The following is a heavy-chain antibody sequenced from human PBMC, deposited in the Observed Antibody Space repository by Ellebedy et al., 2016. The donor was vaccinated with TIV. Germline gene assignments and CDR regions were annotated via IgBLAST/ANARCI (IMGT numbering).Heavy chain of an antibody. CDR1: GFTFTTYA. D-gene: IGHD1-26*01. CDR3: AKGPTTRYYYMGV. CDR2: ISGSGDST. V-gene: IGHV3-23*01. J-gene: IGHJ6*03. Sequence: GESLKISXAASGFTFTTYAMSWVRQAPGKGLEWVSAISGSGDSTYYVDSVKGRFTISRDNSKNTLFLQMNSLRAEDTAVYYCAKGPTTRYYYMGVWGKGTTVTVSS.